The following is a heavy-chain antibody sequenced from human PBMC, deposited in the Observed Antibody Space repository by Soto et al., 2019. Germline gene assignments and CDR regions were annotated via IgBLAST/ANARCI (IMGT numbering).Heavy chain of an antibody. J-gene: IGHJ5*02. Sequence: ASVKVSCKASGDTFRSYAISWVRQAPGQGLEWMGGIIPIFGTANYAQKFQARVTITADESTSTAYMELSSLRFEDTAVYYCARTYYYDSSGYPPGWSDPWGQGTLVTVSS. D-gene: IGHD3-22*01. CDR3: ARTYYYDSSGYPPGWSDP. CDR1: GDTFRSYA. CDR2: IIPIFGTA. V-gene: IGHV1-69*13.